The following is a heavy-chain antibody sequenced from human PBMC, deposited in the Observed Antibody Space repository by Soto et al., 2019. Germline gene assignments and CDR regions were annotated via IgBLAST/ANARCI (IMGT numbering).Heavy chain of an antibody. V-gene: IGHV4-4*02. Sequence: QVQLQESGPGLVKPSGTLSLTCAVSGGSISSNNWWTWVRQPPGKGLEWIGEIHHSGSTNYNPSLASRVPISVDKAKDHFAPNLNSVTAADTAVYYCGAFRSGYHHTDAFDIWGQGTMVTVSS. D-gene: IGHD3-22*01. CDR1: GGSISSNNW. CDR2: IHHSGST. J-gene: IGHJ3*02. CDR3: GAFRSGYHHTDAFDI.